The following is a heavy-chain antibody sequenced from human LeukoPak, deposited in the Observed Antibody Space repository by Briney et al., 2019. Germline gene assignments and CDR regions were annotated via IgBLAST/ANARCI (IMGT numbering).Heavy chain of an antibody. J-gene: IGHJ5*02. CDR3: AKDPYSSPRGTWFDP. CDR2: ISAYNGKT. CDR1: GYTFTSYG. V-gene: IGHV1-18*01. D-gene: IGHD6-13*01. Sequence: VSVKVSCKASGYTFTSYGISWVRQAPGQGLEWMGWISAYNGKTNYAQKFQGRVTMTTDTSTSTAYMELRSLRSDDTAVYYCAKDPYSSPRGTWFDPWGQGTLVTVSS.